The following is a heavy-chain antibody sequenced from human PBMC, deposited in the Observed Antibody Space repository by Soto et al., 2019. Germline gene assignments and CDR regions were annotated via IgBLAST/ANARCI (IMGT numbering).Heavy chain of an antibody. Sequence: VGSLRLSCAASGFTFSSYDMHWVRQATGKGLEWVSAICTAGDTYYAGSVKGRFTISRDNSKNTLYLQMNSLRAEDTAVYYCARASGNSDYYYYYGMDVWGQGTTVTVSS. CDR3: ARASGNSDYYYYYGMDV. D-gene: IGHD4-4*01. J-gene: IGHJ6*02. CDR1: GFTFSSYD. CDR2: ICTAGDT. V-gene: IGHV3-13*01.